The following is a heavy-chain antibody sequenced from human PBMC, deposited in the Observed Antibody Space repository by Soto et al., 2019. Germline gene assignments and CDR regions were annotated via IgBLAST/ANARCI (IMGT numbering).Heavy chain of an antibody. V-gene: IGHV4-39*01. CDR3: APLSVSLSGPYGIHV. D-gene: IGHD2-15*01. CDR2: MFYSRLT. J-gene: IGHJ6*02. Sequence: SETLSLTCSVSGYSVTSSDYYWAWIRQPPGKGLEWIGSMFYSRLTYYNPSLKSRVTLSVDTSKNQFSVRLNSVTAADTAVYYCAPLSVSLSGPYGIHVWGQGXTVTVYS. CDR1: GYSVTSSDYY.